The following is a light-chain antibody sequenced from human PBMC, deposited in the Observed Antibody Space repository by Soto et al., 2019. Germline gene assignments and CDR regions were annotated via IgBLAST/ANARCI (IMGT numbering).Light chain of an antibody. Sequence: QSALTQPPSASGSPGQSVTISCTGTSSDVGDYKYVSWYQQYPGKAPKLMIYEGTKRPSGVPDRFSGSKSGNTASLTVSGLQAEDEADYYCTSYVGNDIWVFGGGTKLTVL. J-gene: IGLJ3*02. CDR3: TSYVGNDIWV. V-gene: IGLV2-8*01. CDR1: SSDVGDYKY. CDR2: EGT.